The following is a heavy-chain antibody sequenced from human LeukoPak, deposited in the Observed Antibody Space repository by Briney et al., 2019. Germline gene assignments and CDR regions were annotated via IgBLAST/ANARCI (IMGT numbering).Heavy chain of an antibody. J-gene: IGHJ4*02. Sequence: ASVKVSCKASGYTLTELSMHWVRQAPGKGLEWMGGFDPEDGETIYAQKFQGRVTMTEDTSTDTAYMELSSLRSEDTAVYYCATAISGFLEWLPHYWGQGTLVTVSS. D-gene: IGHD3-3*01. CDR3: ATAISGFLEWLPHY. CDR2: FDPEDGET. V-gene: IGHV1-24*01. CDR1: GYTLTELS.